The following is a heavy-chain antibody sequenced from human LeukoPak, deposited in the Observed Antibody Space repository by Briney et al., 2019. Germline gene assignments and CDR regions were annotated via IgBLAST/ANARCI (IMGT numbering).Heavy chain of an antibody. CDR3: ARGYPGGYDFWSGYSPFDY. J-gene: IGHJ4*02. CDR1: SGSISSYF. V-gene: IGHV4-59*01. Sequence: SETLSLTCTVSSGSISSYFWSWIRQPPGKGLEWIGYIYYSGSTNYNPSLKSRATISVDTSKNQFSLKLSSVTAADTAVYYCARGYPGGYDFWSGYSPFDYWGQGTLVTVSS. D-gene: IGHD3-3*01. CDR2: IYYSGST.